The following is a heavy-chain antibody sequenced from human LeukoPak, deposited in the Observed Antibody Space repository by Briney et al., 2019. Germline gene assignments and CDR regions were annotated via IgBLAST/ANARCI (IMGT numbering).Heavy chain of an antibody. CDR1: GYIFTSYW. J-gene: IGHJ5*02. Sequence: GESLKISCKGSGYIFTSYWIGWVRQMPGKGLEWMGIIYPGDSDTRYSPSFQGQVTISADKSISTAYLQWSSLEASDTAMYYCARRRYCSSTSCYFGPSWFDPWGQGTLVTVSS. D-gene: IGHD2-2*01. CDR2: IYPGDSDT. CDR3: ARRRYCSSTSCYFGPSWFDP. V-gene: IGHV5-51*01.